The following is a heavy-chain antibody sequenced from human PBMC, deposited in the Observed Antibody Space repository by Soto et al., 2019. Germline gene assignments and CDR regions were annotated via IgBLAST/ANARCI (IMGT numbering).Heavy chain of an antibody. D-gene: IGHD1-26*01. CDR3: ARVLPVAYSGSYYRDDY. CDR1: GYTFTSYG. J-gene: IGHJ4*02. Sequence: QVQLVQSGAEVKKPGASVKVSCKASGYTFTSYGISWVRQAPGQGLEWMGWIGAYNGNTNYAQKLQGRVTMTTDTSTSTAYMELRSLRSDDTAVYYCARVLPVAYSGSYYRDDYWGQGTLVTVSS. CDR2: IGAYNGNT. V-gene: IGHV1-18*01.